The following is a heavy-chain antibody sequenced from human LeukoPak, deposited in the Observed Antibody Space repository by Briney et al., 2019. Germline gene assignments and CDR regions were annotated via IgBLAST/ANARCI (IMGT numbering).Heavy chain of an antibody. J-gene: IGHJ4*02. Sequence: SETLSLTCAVYGGSFSGYYWSWMRQPPGKGLEWIGEINHSGSTNYNPSLKSRVTISVDTSKNQFSLKLSSVTAADTAVYYCARGGYYGSGSYYGDYYFDYWGQGTLVTVSS. CDR2: INHSGST. V-gene: IGHV4-34*01. D-gene: IGHD3-10*01. CDR3: ARGGYYGSGSYYGDYYFDY. CDR1: GGSFSGYY.